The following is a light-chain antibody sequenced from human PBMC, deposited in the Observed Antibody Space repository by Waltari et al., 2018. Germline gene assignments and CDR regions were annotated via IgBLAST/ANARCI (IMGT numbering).Light chain of an antibody. CDR1: SGHSSYI. CDR2: VEGSGTY. Sequence: QPVLTQSSSASASLGSSVKLTCTLSSGHSSYIIAWHQQQPGKAPRYLMKVEGSGTYNKVTGVSDRFSGSSSGADRYLTISNLQSEDEADYYCETWDSRTLGVFGGGTKLTVL. J-gene: IGLJ3*02. CDR3: ETWDSRTLGV. V-gene: IGLV4-60*03.